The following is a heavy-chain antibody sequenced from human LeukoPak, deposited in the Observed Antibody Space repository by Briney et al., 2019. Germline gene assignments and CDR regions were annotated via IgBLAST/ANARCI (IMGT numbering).Heavy chain of an antibody. CDR2: INPNSGGT. D-gene: IGHD3-9*01. J-gene: IGHJ3*02. V-gene: IGHV1-2*02. Sequence: ASVKVSCKASGGTFSSYAISWVRQAPGQGLEWMGWINPNSGGTNYAQKFQGRVTMTRDTSISTAYMELSRLRSDDTAVYYCARLGDILTGYDAFDIWGQGTMVTVSS. CDR1: GGTFSSYA. CDR3: ARLGDILTGYDAFDI.